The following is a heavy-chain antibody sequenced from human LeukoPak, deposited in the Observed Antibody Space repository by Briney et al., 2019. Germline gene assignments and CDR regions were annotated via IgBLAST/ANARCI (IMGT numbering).Heavy chain of an antibody. Sequence: RAGGSLRLSCAASGFTFSSYSMNWVRQAPGKGLEWVSYISSSSSTIYYADSVKGRFTISRDNAKNSLYLQMNSLRAEDTAVYYCAREPPPGNLYRSSSRFDYYYYGMDVWGQGTTVTVSS. J-gene: IGHJ6*02. CDR3: AREPPPGNLYRSSSRFDYYYYGMDV. D-gene: IGHD6-6*01. V-gene: IGHV3-48*01. CDR1: GFTFSSYS. CDR2: ISSSSSTI.